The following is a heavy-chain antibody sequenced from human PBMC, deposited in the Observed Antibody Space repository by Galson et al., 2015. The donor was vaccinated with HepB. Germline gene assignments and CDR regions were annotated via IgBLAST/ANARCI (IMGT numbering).Heavy chain of an antibody. CDR2: IWYDGSNK. D-gene: IGHD6-19*01. Sequence: SLRLSCAASGFTFSSHGMHWVRQAPGKGLEWVAVIWYDGSNKYYADSVKGRFTISRDNSKNTLYLQMNSLRAEDTAVYYCVGSIVVAGTMDYWGQGTLVTVSS. CDR3: VGSIVVAGTMDY. CDR1: GFTFSSHG. V-gene: IGHV3-33*01. J-gene: IGHJ4*02.